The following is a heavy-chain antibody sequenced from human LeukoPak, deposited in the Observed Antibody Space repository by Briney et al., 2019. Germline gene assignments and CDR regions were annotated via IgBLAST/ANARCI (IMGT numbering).Heavy chain of an antibody. CDR2: INYDGGEK. V-gene: IGHV3-7*01. CDR3: ARYSSSWHY. D-gene: IGHD6-13*01. J-gene: IGHJ4*02. Sequence: GGSLRLSCAASGFTFSSYSMKWVRQAPGKGLEWVANINYDGGEKYYVGSVKGRFTISRDNAKNSLYLQMNSLRAEDTAVYYCARYSSSWHYWGQGTLVTVSS. CDR1: GFTFSSYS.